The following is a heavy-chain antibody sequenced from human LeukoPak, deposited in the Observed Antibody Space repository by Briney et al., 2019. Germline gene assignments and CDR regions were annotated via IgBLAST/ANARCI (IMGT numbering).Heavy chain of an antibody. CDR3: ARSPERLGQGYLDS. V-gene: IGHV3-30*04. CDR1: GFTFSSYS. Sequence: PGGSVTLSCAASGFTFSSYSMHWVRQAPGKGLQWLTLISYHGSNKDYTDSVKGRFIISRDNSKNTLFLQMNSLRTEDTAIYFCARSPERLGQGYLDSWGQGTLVTVSS. CDR2: ISYHGSNK. D-gene: IGHD3/OR15-3a*01. J-gene: IGHJ4*02.